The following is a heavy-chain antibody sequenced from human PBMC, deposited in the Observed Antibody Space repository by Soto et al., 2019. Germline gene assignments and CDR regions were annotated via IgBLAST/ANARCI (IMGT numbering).Heavy chain of an antibody. Sequence: QVQLVESGGGLVKPGGSLRLSCAASGFRFSDNYMSWIRHSPGKGLEWVSYISGSGDYIYYANSVKGRFTISRDNARNSLHLEMTSLRVEDTAVYYCARDTYSGGATGIDDRGQGTLVTVSS. CDR3: ARDTYSGGATGIDD. CDR2: ISGSGDYI. D-gene: IGHD5-12*01. CDR1: GFRFSDNY. J-gene: IGHJ4*02. V-gene: IGHV3-11*01.